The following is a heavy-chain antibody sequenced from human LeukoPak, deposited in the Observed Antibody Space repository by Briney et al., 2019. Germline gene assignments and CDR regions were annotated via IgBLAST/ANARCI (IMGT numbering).Heavy chain of an antibody. CDR2: ISSSSSYI. D-gene: IGHD1-14*01. Sequence: GGSLRLSCAASGFTFSSYSMNWVRQAPGKGLEWVSSISSSSSYIYYADSVKGRFTISRDDSRNTLALQMNSLRAEDTAVYYCAKKSGNLYYFDYWAREPWSPSPQ. J-gene: IGHJ4*02. V-gene: IGHV3-21*04. CDR3: AKKSGNLYYFDY. CDR1: GFTFSSYS.